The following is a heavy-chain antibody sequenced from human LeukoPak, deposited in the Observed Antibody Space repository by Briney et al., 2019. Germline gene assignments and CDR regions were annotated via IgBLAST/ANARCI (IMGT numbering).Heavy chain of an antibody. V-gene: IGHV4-34*01. CDR3: AIQVTGPAYMDV. CDR1: GGSFSGYY. Sequence: SETLSLTCAVYGGSFSGYYWSWIRQPPGKGLEWIGEINHSGSTNYNPSLKSRVTISVDTSKNQFSLKLSSVTAADTAVYYCAIQVTGPAYMDVWGKGTMVTVSS. CDR2: INHSGST. J-gene: IGHJ6*03. D-gene: IGHD1-14*01.